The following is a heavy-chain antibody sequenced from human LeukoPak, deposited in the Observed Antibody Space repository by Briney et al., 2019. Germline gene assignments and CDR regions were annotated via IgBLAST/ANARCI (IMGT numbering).Heavy chain of an antibody. V-gene: IGHV3-23*01. Sequence: GGSLRLSCAASGFTFSNHNMTWVRQAPGKGLEWVSGISGRGGRTYCGNSVKGRFTISRDNSKNTLSLQMNSLRVEDTAVYYCAKDRASQQPYYFDDWGQGTLVTVSS. CDR1: GFTFSNHN. D-gene: IGHD6-13*01. J-gene: IGHJ4*02. CDR2: ISGRGGRT. CDR3: AKDRASQQPYYFDD.